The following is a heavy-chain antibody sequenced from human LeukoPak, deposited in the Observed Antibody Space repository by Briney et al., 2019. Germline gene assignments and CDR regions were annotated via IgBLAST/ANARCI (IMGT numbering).Heavy chain of an antibody. D-gene: IGHD6-6*01. CDR3: AREDSSSSRFDY. V-gene: IGHV1-2*02. Sequence: ASVKVSCKASGYTFTGYYMHWVGQAPGQGLEWMGWINPNSGGTNYAQKFQGRVTMTRDTSISTAYMELSRLRSDDTAVYYCAREDSSSSRFDYWGQGTLVTVSS. CDR2: INPNSGGT. CDR1: GYTFTGYY. J-gene: IGHJ4*02.